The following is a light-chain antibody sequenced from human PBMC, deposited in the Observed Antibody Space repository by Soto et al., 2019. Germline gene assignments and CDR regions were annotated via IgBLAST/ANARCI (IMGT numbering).Light chain of an antibody. J-gene: IGKJ4*01. CDR1: QSVSSN. CDR2: GAS. V-gene: IGKV3-15*01. CDR3: QQRSNWPLT. Sequence: EIVMTQSPATLPVSPGERATLSCRASQSVSSNLAWYQQKPGQAPRFLIYGASTRATGIPARFSGSGSGTEFTLTISSLKSEDYAVYYCQQRSNWPLTFGGGTKVDIK.